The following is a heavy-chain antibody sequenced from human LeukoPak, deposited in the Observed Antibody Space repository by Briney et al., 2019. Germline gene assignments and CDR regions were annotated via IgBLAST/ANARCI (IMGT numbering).Heavy chain of an antibody. J-gene: IGHJ3*02. Sequence: SETLSLTCTVSGGSISSYYWSWIRQPPGKGLEWIGYIYYSGSTNHNPSLKSRVTISVDPSKNQFSLKLSSVTAADTAVYFCARVLTGSSARGFDIWGQGTMVTVSS. CDR2: IYYSGST. V-gene: IGHV4-59*01. CDR3: ARVLTGSSARGFDI. CDR1: GGSISSYY. D-gene: IGHD1-26*01.